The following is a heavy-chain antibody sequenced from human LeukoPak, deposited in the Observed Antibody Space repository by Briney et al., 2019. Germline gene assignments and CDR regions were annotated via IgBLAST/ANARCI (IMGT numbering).Heavy chain of an antibody. D-gene: IGHD2-2*01. Sequence: GRSLGLSCAASGFTFSSYGMHWVRQAPGKGLEWVAVISYDGSNKYYADSVKGRFTISRDNSKNTLYLQMNSLRAEDTAVYYCARVGSSSLYGMDVWGQGTTVTVSS. CDR3: ARVGSSSLYGMDV. J-gene: IGHJ6*02. CDR2: ISYDGSNK. V-gene: IGHV3-30*03. CDR1: GFTFSSYG.